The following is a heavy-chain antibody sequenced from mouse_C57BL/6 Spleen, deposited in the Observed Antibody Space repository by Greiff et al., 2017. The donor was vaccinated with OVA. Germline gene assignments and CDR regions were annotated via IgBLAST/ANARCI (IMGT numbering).Heavy chain of an antibody. Sequence: QVQLKQPGAELVMPGASVKLSCKASGYTFTSYWMHWVKQRPGQGLEWIGEIDPSDSYTNYNQKFKGKSTLTVDKSSSTAYMQLSSLTSEDSAVYYCARFAYGYDWNYFDYWGQGTTLTVSS. V-gene: IGHV1-69*01. CDR1: GYTFTSYW. D-gene: IGHD2-2*01. CDR2: IDPSDSYT. CDR3: ARFAYGYDWNYFDY. J-gene: IGHJ2*01.